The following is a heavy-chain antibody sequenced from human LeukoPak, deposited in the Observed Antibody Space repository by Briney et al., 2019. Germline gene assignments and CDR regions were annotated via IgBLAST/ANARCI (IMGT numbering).Heavy chain of an antibody. Sequence: GASVKVSCKASGGTFSSYAISWVRQAPGQGLEWMEGIIPIFGTANYAQKFQGRVTITADESTSTAYMELSSLRSEDTAVYYCAREAYCGGDCYSSDAFDIWGQGTMVTVSS. D-gene: IGHD2-21*02. J-gene: IGHJ3*02. CDR3: AREAYCGGDCYSSDAFDI. V-gene: IGHV1-69*13. CDR1: GGTFSSYA. CDR2: IIPIFGTA.